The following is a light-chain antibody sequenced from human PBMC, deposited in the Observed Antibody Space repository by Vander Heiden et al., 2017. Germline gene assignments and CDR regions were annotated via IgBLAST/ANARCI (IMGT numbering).Light chain of an antibody. CDR1: NRDIGSYNF. Sequence: QSALTQPASVSGSPGQSITIPCTGTNRDIGSYNFVSWYQQHPGRAPKLLIYEVTNRPSGVSNRFSGSKSGNTASLTVSGLQAEDEADYYCTSYRDSSTVVFGGGTKLTVL. V-gene: IGLV2-14*03. J-gene: IGLJ2*01. CDR2: EVT. CDR3: TSYRDSSTVV.